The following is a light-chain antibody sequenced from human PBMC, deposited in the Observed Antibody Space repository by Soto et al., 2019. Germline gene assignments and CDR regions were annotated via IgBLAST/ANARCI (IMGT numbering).Light chain of an antibody. CDR1: QRISTL. CDR2: GAS. V-gene: IGKV1-9*01. Sequence: DIQLTQSPSFLSASVGDRVTITCRASQRISTLLAWYQQKPGNAPKLLIYGASTLQGGVPPRFSGSGSGTDFTLTISSLQPEDFATYFCQQLNRYPYTFGQGTKLEI. CDR3: QQLNRYPYT. J-gene: IGKJ2*01.